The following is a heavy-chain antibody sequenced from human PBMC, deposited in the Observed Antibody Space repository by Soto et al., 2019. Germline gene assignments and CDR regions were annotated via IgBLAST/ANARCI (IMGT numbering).Heavy chain of an antibody. CDR1: GYTITGYY. CDR3: ARASDSALGPFAFDY. D-gene: IGHD7-27*01. Sequence: GASVKPTCKASGYTITGYYMHCVRQAPGQGLEWMGWINPNSGGTNYAQKFQGWVTMTRDTSISTAYMELSRLRSDDTAVYYCARASDSALGPFAFDYWGQGTLVTVSS. CDR2: INPNSGGT. J-gene: IGHJ4*02. V-gene: IGHV1-2*04.